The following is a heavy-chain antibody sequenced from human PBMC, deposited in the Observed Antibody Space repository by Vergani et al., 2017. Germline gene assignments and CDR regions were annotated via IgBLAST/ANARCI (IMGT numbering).Heavy chain of an antibody. J-gene: IGHJ3*02. CDR3: AREPALDDAFDI. Sequence: QLQLQESGPGLVKPSETLSLICSVSGGSISSSTYYWGWIRQPPGKGLEWIGSIYYSGSTYYNPSLKSRVTISVDTSKNQFSLKLSSVTAADTAVYDCAREPALDDAFDIWGQGTMVTVSS. CDR1: GGSISSSTYY. V-gene: IGHV4-39*07. CDR2: IYYSGST.